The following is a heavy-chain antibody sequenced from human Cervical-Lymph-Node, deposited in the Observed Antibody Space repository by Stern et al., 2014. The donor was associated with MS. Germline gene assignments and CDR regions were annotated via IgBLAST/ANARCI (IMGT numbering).Heavy chain of an antibody. CDR1: GYIFTGYY. Sequence: QVQLVESGAEVKTPGASVKVSCKASGYIFTGYYIHWVRQAPGQGLEWMGWINPNSGETRFSQKFQGRVTMTSEMSINTAYMELSGLTSDDAAVYYCARGLAAVDHYFDYWGLGTLVTVSS. D-gene: IGHD6-13*01. CDR3: ARGLAAVDHYFDY. V-gene: IGHV1-2*02. CDR2: INPNSGET. J-gene: IGHJ4*02.